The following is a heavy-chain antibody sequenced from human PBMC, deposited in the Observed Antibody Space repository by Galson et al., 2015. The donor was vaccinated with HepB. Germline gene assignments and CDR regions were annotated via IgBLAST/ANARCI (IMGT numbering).Heavy chain of an antibody. V-gene: IGHV3-33*05. CDR3: VMLAVSEGDDVLDM. D-gene: IGHD6-19*01. CDR2: IQFDGSKK. CDR1: GFNLRKYA. Sequence: SLRLSCAASGFNLRKYAMHWVRQTPGKGLEWVTAIQFDGSKKYYADSVKGRSTISRDNSKNTLSLQMNTLRVEDTAVYFCVMLAVSEGDDVLDMWGRGTLVTVS. J-gene: IGHJ3*02.